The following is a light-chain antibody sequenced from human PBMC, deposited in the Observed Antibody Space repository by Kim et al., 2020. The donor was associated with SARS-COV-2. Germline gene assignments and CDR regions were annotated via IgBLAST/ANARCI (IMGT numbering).Light chain of an antibody. CDR2: DDS. J-gene: IGLJ3*02. Sequence: PEQTVTISCAGTSNDVGDNNNVSWHHQHPGKDPNLMINDDSKRPAGVPDRFSGSKTGNTASLTISGLQAEDEADYYCCSYAGSPWVFGGGTKVTVL. CDR3: CSYAGSPWV. V-gene: IGLV2-11*01. CDR1: SNDVGDNNN.